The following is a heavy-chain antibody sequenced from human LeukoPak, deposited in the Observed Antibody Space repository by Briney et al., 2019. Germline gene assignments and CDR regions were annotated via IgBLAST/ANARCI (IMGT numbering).Heavy chain of an antibody. J-gene: IGHJ3*02. Sequence: GGSLRLSCAASGFTFSSYSMNWVRQAPGKGLVWVSCVKSDGTSTFYADSVKGRFTISRDNANNTLYLQMNSLRAEDTAVYYCARDSRRAFEIWGQGTMVTVSS. V-gene: IGHV3-74*01. CDR1: GFTFSSYS. CDR2: VKSDGTST. CDR3: ARDSRRAFEI.